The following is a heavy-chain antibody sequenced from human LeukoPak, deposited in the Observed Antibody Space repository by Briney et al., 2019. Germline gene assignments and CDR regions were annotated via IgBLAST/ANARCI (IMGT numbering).Heavy chain of an antibody. V-gene: IGHV4-59*01. J-gene: IGHJ4*02. D-gene: IGHD2-2*01. CDR3: GRGSTRPFDY. CDR1: GGYISRYY. Sequence: PSETLSPSCTHSGGYISRYYWTWIRQPPGKGLEWIGYIYYSGSTNYNLSLKSRVTISVDTSKNQFSLKLTSVTAADTAVDYCGRGSTRPFDYWGQGTLVTVSS. CDR2: IYYSGST.